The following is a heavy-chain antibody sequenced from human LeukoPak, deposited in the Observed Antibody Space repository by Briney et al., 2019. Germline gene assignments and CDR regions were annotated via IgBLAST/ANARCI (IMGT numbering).Heavy chain of an antibody. Sequence: GRSLTLSCAASGFTFSSYAMSWVRQPPGKGLEWVSAISGSGGSTYYADSVKGRLTISKNNSKNTLYLQMNSLRAEDTAVYYCAKRGRFLEWLSSYYFDYWGQGTLVTVSS. CDR3: AKRGRFLEWLSSYYFDY. CDR2: ISGSGGST. D-gene: IGHD3-3*01. J-gene: IGHJ4*02. V-gene: IGHV3-23*01. CDR1: GFTFSSYA.